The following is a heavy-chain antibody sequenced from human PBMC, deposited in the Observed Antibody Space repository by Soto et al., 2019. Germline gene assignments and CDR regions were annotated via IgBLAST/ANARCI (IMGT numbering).Heavy chain of an antibody. Sequence: PGGSLRLSCAASGFTFSSYWMSWVRQAPGKGLEWVANIKQDGSEKYYVDSVKGRFTISRDNAKNSLYLQMNSLRAEDTAVYYCARASGYSGYDSTYYYYYYMDVWGKGTTVTVSS. CDR2: IKQDGSEK. J-gene: IGHJ6*03. CDR1: GFTFSSYW. CDR3: ARASGYSGYDSTYYYYYYMDV. V-gene: IGHV3-7*01. D-gene: IGHD5-12*01.